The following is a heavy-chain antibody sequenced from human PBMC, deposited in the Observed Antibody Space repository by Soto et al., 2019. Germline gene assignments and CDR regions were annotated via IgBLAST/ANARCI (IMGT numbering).Heavy chain of an antibody. Sequence: SETLSLTCAVYGGSFSGYYWSWIRQPPGKGLEWIGEINHSGSTNYNPSLKSRVTISVDTSKNQSSLKLSSVTAADTAVYYCAKGGFYYYYGMDAWGQGTTVT. CDR3: AKGGFYYYYGMDA. CDR1: GGSFSGYY. D-gene: IGHD3-16*01. CDR2: INHSGST. V-gene: IGHV4-34*01. J-gene: IGHJ6*02.